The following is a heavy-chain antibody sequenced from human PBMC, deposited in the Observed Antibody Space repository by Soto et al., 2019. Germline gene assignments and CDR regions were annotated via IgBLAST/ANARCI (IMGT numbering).Heavy chain of an antibody. CDR1: GFTFSSYG. CDR2: IWYDGSNK. CDR3: ARGYYYDSSGRPPFDY. J-gene: IGHJ4*02. V-gene: IGHV3-33*01. Sequence: QVQLVESGGGVVQPGRSLRLSCAASGFTFSSYGMHWVRQAPGKGLEWVAVIWYDGSNKYYADSVKGRFTISRDNSKNTLYLQMNSLRAEDTAVYYCARGYYYDSSGRPPFDYWGQGTLVTVSS. D-gene: IGHD3-22*01.